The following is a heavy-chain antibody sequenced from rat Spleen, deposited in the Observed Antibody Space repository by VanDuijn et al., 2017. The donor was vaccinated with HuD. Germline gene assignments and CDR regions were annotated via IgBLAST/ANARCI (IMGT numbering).Heavy chain of an antibody. V-gene: IGHV5-17*01. CDR1: GFNFSDYA. Sequence: EVQLVESGGGLVQPGGSLKLSCAASGFNFSDYAMTWVRQAPKKGLEWVATIVYDGSGTYYRDSVKGRFTISRDNAKRTLFLQMDSLRSEDTATYYCARHYYSNSRDRYGVMDVWGQGASVTVSS. CDR2: IVYDGSGT. D-gene: IGHD1-2*01. J-gene: IGHJ4*01. CDR3: ARHYYSNSRDRYGVMDV.